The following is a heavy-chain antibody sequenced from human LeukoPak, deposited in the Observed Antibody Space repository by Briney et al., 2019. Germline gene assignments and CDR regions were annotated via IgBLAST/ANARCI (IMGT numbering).Heavy chain of an antibody. CDR3: ARDKAAGIAAAGILGY. CDR2: ISYDGSNK. V-gene: IGHV3-30-3*01. J-gene: IGHJ4*02. CDR1: GFTFSSYA. D-gene: IGHD6-13*01. Sequence: GGSLRLSCAASGFTFSSYAMHWVRQAPGKGLEWVAVISYDGSNKYYADSVKGRFTISRDNSKNTLYLQMNSLRVEDTAVYYCARDKAAGIAAAGILGYWGQGTLVTVSS.